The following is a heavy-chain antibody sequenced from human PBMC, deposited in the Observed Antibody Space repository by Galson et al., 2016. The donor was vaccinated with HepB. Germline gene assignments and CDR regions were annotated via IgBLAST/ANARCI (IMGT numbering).Heavy chain of an antibody. V-gene: IGHV5-10-1*01. CDR2: IDPTDSYT. D-gene: IGHD2-21*02. J-gene: IGHJ2*01. CDR1: GSRFTSYW. Sequence: QSGAEVKKPGESLRISCKGSGSRFTSYWITWVRQMPGKGLEWMGRIDPTDSYTNYSPSLQGHVTFSVDKSTSTAYLQWSSLKASETAMYYCSSNCGGDCYPDWSFDLWGRGTLVTVSS. CDR3: SSNCGGDCYPDWSFDL.